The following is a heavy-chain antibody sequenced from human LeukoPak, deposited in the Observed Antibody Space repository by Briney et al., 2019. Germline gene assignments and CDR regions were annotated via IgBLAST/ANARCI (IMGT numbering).Heavy chain of an antibody. V-gene: IGHV4-34*01. CDR3: ARERPPYYYGSGSYRAFDI. CDR1: GGSFSGYY. Sequence: SSEPLSLTCAVYGGSFSGYYWSWIRQPPGKGLEWIGEINHSGSTNYNPSLKSRVTISVDTSKNQFSLKLSSVTAADTAVYYCARERPPYYYGSGSYRAFDIWGQGTMVTVSS. CDR2: INHSGST. J-gene: IGHJ3*02. D-gene: IGHD3-10*01.